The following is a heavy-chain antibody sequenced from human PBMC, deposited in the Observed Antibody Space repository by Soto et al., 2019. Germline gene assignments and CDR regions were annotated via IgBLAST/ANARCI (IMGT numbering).Heavy chain of an antibody. Sequence: GGSLRLSCAASGFTFSSYAMSWVRQAPGKGLEWVSAISGSGGSTYYADSVKGRFTISRDNSKNTLYLQLNSLRAEDTAVYYCAKTYDYGVFDYYYYGMDVWGQGTTVTVSS. CDR2: ISGSGGST. J-gene: IGHJ6*02. CDR3: AKTYDYGVFDYYYYGMDV. V-gene: IGHV3-23*01. D-gene: IGHD4-17*01. CDR1: GFTFSSYA.